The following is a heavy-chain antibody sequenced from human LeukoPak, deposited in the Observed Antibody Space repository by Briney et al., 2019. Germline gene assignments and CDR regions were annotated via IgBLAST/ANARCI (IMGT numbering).Heavy chain of an antibody. CDR1: GFIFSTYW. D-gene: IGHD4-4*01. CDR3: AIYSTTWGWLDP. V-gene: IGHV3-7*01. J-gene: IGHJ5*02. Sequence: GGSLRLSCTASGFIFSTYWMSWVRQAPGKGLEWVANIKQDGSDKYYVDSVKGRFTVSRDNAKNSLFLQMNSLRAEDTAVYYCAIYSTTWGWLDPWGQGTLVADSS. CDR2: IKQDGSDK.